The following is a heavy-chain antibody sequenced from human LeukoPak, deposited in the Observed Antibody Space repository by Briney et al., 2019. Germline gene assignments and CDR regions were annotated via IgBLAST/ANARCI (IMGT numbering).Heavy chain of an antibody. CDR1: GFTFSSYA. CDR3: ARPHNLLTLDAFDI. V-gene: IGHV3-30-3*01. CDR2: ISYDGSNK. J-gene: IGHJ3*02. Sequence: GRSLRLSCAASGFTFSSYAMHWVRQAPGKGLEWVAVISYDGSNKYYADSVKGRFTISRDNSKNTLYLQMNSLRAEDTAVYYCARPHNLLTLDAFDIWGQGTMVTVSS. D-gene: IGHD4-23*01.